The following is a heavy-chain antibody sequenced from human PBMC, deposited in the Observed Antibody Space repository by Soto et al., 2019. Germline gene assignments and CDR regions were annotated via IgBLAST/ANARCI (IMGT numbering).Heavy chain of an antibody. CDR1: GFTVSSNY. Sequence: GGSLRLSCAASGFTVSSNYMSWVRQAPGKGFEWVSVIYSGGSTYYADSVKGRFTISRDNSKNTLYLQMNSLIAEDTAVYYCAGGRGVLRYFDWPDAFDIWGQGTMVTVSS. CDR3: AGGRGVLRYFDWPDAFDI. D-gene: IGHD3-9*01. V-gene: IGHV3-66*01. CDR2: IYSGGST. J-gene: IGHJ3*02.